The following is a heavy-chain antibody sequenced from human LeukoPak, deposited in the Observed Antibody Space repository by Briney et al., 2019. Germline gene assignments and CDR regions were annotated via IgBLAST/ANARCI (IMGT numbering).Heavy chain of an antibody. J-gene: IGHJ6*02. Sequence: GASVKVSCKVSGYTLTELSMHWVRQAPGKGFEWMGGFDPEDGETIYAQKFQSRVTMTEDTSTDTAYMELSSLRSEDTAVYYCATSRAFDYGMDVWGQGTTVTVSS. CDR3: ATSRAFDYGMDV. CDR1: GYTLTELS. CDR2: FDPEDGET. V-gene: IGHV1-24*01.